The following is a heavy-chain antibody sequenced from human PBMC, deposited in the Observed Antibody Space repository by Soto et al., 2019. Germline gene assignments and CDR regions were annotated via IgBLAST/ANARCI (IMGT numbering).Heavy chain of an antibody. CDR3: ARGRVSCDC. CDR2: IKQDGSER. J-gene: IGHJ4*02. CDR1: GISFNDYW. V-gene: IGHV3-7*01. D-gene: IGHD6-6*01. Sequence: EVQLVESGGDLVQPGGSLRLSCAASGISFNDYWMTWVRQAPGKGLEWVANIKQDGSERHYVDSVRGRFTISRDNAKNSLFLQMNSLRAEDTAVYYCARGRVSCDCWGQGTLVAVSS.